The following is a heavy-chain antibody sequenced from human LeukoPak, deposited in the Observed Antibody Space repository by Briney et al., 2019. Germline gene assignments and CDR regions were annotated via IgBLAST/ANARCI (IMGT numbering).Heavy chain of an antibody. Sequence: ASVKVSCKTSGYTFTNYGMHWVRQAPRQSPEWMGWINTGKGNSKSSQKFQDRVTLTRDTSASTAYMEQNSLSSEDTAVYYCARVPLDDASGHYYPHWGQGTLVTVSS. J-gene: IGHJ1*01. CDR3: ARVPLDDASGHYYPH. CDR2: INTGKGNS. V-gene: IGHV1-3*04. D-gene: IGHD3-22*01. CDR1: GYTFTNYG.